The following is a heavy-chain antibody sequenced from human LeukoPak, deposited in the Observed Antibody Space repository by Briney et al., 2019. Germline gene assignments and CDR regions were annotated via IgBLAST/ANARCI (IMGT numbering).Heavy chain of an antibody. CDR1: GFTFTNSA. Sequence: GGSLRLSCAASGFTFTNSAMAWVRQAPGKGLEWVSVIYSGGSTYYADSVKGRFTISRDNSKNTLYLQMNSLRAEDTAVYYCARHSNWNGGVDWFDPWGQGTQVTVSS. V-gene: IGHV3-66*04. CDR2: IYSGGST. CDR3: ARHSNWNGGVDWFDP. J-gene: IGHJ5*02. D-gene: IGHD1-20*01.